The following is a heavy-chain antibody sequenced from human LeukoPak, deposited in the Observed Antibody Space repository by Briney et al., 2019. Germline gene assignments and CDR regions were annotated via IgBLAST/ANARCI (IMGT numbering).Heavy chain of an antibody. CDR1: GFTFSSYG. CDR3: AKVSYHSSGWRTSGDY. J-gene: IGHJ4*02. CDR2: ISGSGGNT. Sequence: GGSLRLSCAASGFTFSSYGMSWVRQAPGKGLEWVSAISGSGGNTYYADSVKGRFTISRDNSKNTLYLQMNSLRAEDTAVYYCAKVSYHSSGWRTSGDYWGQGTLVTVSS. V-gene: IGHV3-23*01. D-gene: IGHD6-19*01.